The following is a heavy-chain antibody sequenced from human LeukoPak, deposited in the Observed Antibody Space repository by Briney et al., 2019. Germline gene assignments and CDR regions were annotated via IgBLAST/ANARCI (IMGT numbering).Heavy chain of an antibody. J-gene: IGHJ4*02. V-gene: IGHV4-59*02. CDR3: AREDPLTAHFDY. Sequence: SETLSLTCSVSGVSVNSRYWSWVRQPPEKGLEWIGYIHYSGATNYNPSLKSRVSISIDTPRNQFSLSLSSVTAADTAVYYCAREDPLTAHFDYWGQGTPVTVSS. D-gene: IGHD2-21*02. CDR2: IHYSGAT. CDR1: GVSVNSRY.